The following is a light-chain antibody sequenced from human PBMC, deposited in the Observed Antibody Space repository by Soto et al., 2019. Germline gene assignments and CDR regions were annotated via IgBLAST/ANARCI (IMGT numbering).Light chain of an antibody. CDR1: SSDVGAYNS. CDR2: KGT. CDR3: CSSAPESTYV. V-gene: IGLV2-23*01. J-gene: IGLJ1*01. Sequence: QSALAQPASVSGSPGQSITISCTGTSSDVGAYNSVSWYRQHPHKAPQVIIYKGTQRPSGVSNRFSGSTSGNAASLTISGLQADDEADYFCCSSAPESTYVFGSGTKVTVL.